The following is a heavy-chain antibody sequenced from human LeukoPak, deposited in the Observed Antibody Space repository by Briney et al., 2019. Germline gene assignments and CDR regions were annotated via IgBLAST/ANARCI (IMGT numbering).Heavy chain of an antibody. D-gene: IGHD5-12*01. J-gene: IGHJ4*02. CDR3: ARDGVATIIRFDY. CDR1: GFTFSSYS. CDR2: ISSSSSYI. V-gene: IGHV3-21*01. Sequence: GGSLRLSCAASGFTFSSYSMNWVRQAPGKGLEWVSSISSSSSYIYYADSVKGRFTISRDNAKNSLYLQMNSLRAEDTAVYYCARDGVATIIRFDYWGQGTLVTVSS.